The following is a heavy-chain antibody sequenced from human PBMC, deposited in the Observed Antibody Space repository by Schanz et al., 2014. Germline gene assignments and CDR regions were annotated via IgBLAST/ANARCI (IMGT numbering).Heavy chain of an antibody. V-gene: IGHV3-23*03. CDR3: AKSQGSSFDS. D-gene: IGHD6-13*01. CDR1: GLIFSNYV. CDR2: FVHPGGST. Sequence: EVQLLESGGGLVQPGGSLKLSCAASGLIFSNYVMTWVRQAPGKGLEWVSFVHPGGSTYYPDSVKGRFTISRDSSKNTLYLQMSSLRAEDTAVYYCAKSQGSSFDSWGQGTLVTVSS. J-gene: IGHJ4*02.